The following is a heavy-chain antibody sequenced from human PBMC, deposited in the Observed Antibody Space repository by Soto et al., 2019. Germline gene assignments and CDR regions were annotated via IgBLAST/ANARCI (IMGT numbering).Heavy chain of an antibody. J-gene: IGHJ4*02. CDR1: GYTFTNYT. Sequence: ASVKVSCKASGYTFTNYTIHWVRQAPGQGLEWMGWINAGNGDTKYSQKFQGRVTITRDTSASTAYMELSSLRSEDTAVYYCARAVGGPTSNLDYWGQGTLVTVSS. CDR2: INAGNGDT. V-gene: IGHV1-3*01. CDR3: ARAVGGPTSNLDY. D-gene: IGHD3-16*01.